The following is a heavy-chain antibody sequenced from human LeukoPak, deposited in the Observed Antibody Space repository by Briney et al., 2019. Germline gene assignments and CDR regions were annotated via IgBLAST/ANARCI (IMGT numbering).Heavy chain of an antibody. CDR3: ARTQLRFLEWLSPHWDCYYYMDV. V-gene: IGHV3-30-3*01. J-gene: IGHJ6*03. D-gene: IGHD3-3*01. Sequence: PGGSLRLSCAASGFTFSSYAMHWVRQAPGKGLEWVAVISYDGSNKYYADSVKGRFTISRDNSKNTLYLQMDSLRAEDTAVYYCARTQLRFLEWLSPHWDCYYYMDVRGKGTTVTVSS. CDR2: ISYDGSNK. CDR1: GFTFSSYA.